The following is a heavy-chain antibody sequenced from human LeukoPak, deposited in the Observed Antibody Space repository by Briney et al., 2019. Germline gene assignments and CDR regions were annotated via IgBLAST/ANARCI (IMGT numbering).Heavy chain of an antibody. CDR2: FKSKTDGGTT. CDR1: GFTFSRAW. J-gene: IGHJ4*02. D-gene: IGHD4-17*01. V-gene: IGHV3-15*01. Sequence: GGSLRLSCAASGFTFSRAWMNWVRQAPGKGLEWVGRFKSKTDGGTTDYAAPVKGRFTISRDDSESTLYLQMNSLKTEDTALYYCTADLRGDYAPSLASWGQGTLATVSS. CDR3: TADLRGDYAPSLAS.